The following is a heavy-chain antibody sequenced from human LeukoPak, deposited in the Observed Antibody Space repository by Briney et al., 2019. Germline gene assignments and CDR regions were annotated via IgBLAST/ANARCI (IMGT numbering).Heavy chain of an antibody. J-gene: IGHJ6*02. D-gene: IGHD3-10*01. Sequence: GASVKVSCTASGYTFTSYGISWVRQAPGQGLEWMGWISAYNGNTNYAQKLQGRVTMTTDTSTSTAYMELRSLRSDDTAVYYCARDRFLWFGELLSLGYYYYYGMDVWGQGTTVTVSS. CDR1: GYTFTSYG. CDR2: ISAYNGNT. CDR3: ARDRFLWFGELLSLGYYYYYGMDV. V-gene: IGHV1-18*01.